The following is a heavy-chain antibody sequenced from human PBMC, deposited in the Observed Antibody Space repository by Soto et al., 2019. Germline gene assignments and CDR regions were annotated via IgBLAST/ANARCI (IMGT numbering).Heavy chain of an antibody. CDR3: AKDPQGSGHDFDY. CDR2: ISGSAGST. Sequence: EVQLLESGGGLVQPGGSLRLSCAASGFTFSNYAMNWVRQAPGKGLEWVSAISGSAGSTYYADSVKGRFTISRDNSKNTLYLQMNSLRAEDTAVYYCAKDPQGSGHDFDYWGQGTLVTVSS. D-gene: IGHD3-3*01. J-gene: IGHJ4*02. V-gene: IGHV3-23*01. CDR1: GFTFSNYA.